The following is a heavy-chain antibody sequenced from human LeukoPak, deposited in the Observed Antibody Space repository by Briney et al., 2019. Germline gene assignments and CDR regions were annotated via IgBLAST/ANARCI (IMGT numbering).Heavy chain of an antibody. V-gene: IGHV1-69*01. D-gene: IGHD2-15*01. J-gene: IGHJ4*02. CDR3: ARGPLGYCSGGSCPEASYFDY. Sequence: SVTLSCKASGGTFSSYAISWVRQAPGQGLEWMGGIIPIFSTANYAQKFQGRVTITADESTSTAYMELSSLRSEDTAVYYCARGPLGYCSGGSCPEASYFDYWGQGTLVTVSS. CDR2: IIPIFSTA. CDR1: GGTFSSYA.